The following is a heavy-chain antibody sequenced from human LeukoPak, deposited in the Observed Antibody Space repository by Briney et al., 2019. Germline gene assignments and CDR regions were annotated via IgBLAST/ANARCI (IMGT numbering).Heavy chain of an antibody. V-gene: IGHV3-21*01. CDR1: GFTFSSYS. J-gene: IGHJ4*02. CDR2: ISSSSGYI. D-gene: IGHD1-26*01. Sequence: GGSLRLSCAASGFTFSSYSMNWVRQAPGKGLEWVSSISSSSGYIYYADSVKGRFTISRDNAKNSLYLQMNSLRAEDTAVYYCARDDGSYSRSPGFDNWGQGTLVTVSS. CDR3: ARDDGSYSRSPGFDN.